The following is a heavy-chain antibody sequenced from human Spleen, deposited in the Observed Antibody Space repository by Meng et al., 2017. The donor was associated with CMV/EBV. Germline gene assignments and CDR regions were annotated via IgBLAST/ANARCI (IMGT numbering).Heavy chain of an antibody. CDR3: ARRILAYYFGMGV. J-gene: IGHJ6*02. CDR2: IIPIFGTV. V-gene: IGHV1-69*05. D-gene: IGHD2-15*01. Sequence: SVKVSCKASGGTFSSYAISWVRQAPGQGLEWMGGIIPIFGTVNYAQKFQGSITITTDESTSTLYMELNSLRSEDTAVYYCARRILAYYFGMGVWGQGTTVTVSS. CDR1: GGTFSSYA.